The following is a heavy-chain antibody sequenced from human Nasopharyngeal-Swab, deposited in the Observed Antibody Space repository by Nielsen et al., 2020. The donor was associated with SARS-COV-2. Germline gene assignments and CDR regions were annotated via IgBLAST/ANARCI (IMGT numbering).Heavy chain of an antibody. D-gene: IGHD2-21*02. J-gene: IGHJ6*03. V-gene: IGHV3-30-3*01. CDR2: ISFDGSTK. CDR1: GFTFSSYA. CDR3: ARVLLTHYYYYMDV. Sequence: GGSLRLSCAPSGFTFSSYAMNWFRRAPGKGLEWVAVISFDGSTKYYADSVKGRFTISRDYSKNTLYLQMNSLRAEDTAVYYCARVLLTHYYYYMDVWGKGTTVTVSS.